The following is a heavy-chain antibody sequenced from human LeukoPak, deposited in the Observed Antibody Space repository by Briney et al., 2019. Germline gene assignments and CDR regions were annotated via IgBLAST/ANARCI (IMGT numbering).Heavy chain of an antibody. J-gene: IGHJ4*02. CDR1: GFTVSSNY. D-gene: IGHD6-19*01. CDR3: AREDGVAGLFDY. CDR2: IYSGGST. V-gene: IGHV3-53*01. Sequence: GGSLRLSCAASGFTVSSNYMSWVRQAPGKGLEWVSVIYSGGSTYYADSVKGRFTISRDNSKNTLYLQMNSLRAEDMAVYYCAREDGVAGLFDYWGQGTLVTVSS.